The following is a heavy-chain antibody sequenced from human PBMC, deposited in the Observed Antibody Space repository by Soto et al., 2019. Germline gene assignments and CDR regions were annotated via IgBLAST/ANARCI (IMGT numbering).Heavy chain of an antibody. D-gene: IGHD4-4*01. V-gene: IGHV4-4*07. CDR3: ARDRGRFGYSNKHYFDY. CDR2: IYTSGST. CDR1: GGSISSYY. J-gene: IGHJ4*02. Sequence: KPSETLSLTCTVSGGSISSYYWSWIRQPAGKGLEWIGRIYTSGSTNYNPSLKSRVTMSVDTSKNQFSLKLSSVTAADTAVYYCARDRGRFGYSNKHYFDYWGQGTLVTVSS.